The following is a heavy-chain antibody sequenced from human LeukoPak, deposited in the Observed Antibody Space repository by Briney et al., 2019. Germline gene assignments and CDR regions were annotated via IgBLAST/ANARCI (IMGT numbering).Heavy chain of an antibody. J-gene: IGHJ4*02. Sequence: SETLSLTCTVSGGSIGSYFWSWIRQPPGKGLEWIGYIYDSGTTNYNPSLKGRVTISVDTSKNQFSLRLSSVTAADTAVYYCARQAGTYWGQGTLVTVSS. V-gene: IGHV4-59*08. CDR1: GGSIGSYF. CDR2: IYDSGTT. CDR3: ARQAGTY.